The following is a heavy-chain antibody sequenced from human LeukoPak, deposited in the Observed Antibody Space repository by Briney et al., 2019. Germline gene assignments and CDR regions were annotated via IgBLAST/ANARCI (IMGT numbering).Heavy chain of an antibody. CDR2: ISYDGSNK. J-gene: IGHJ4*02. V-gene: IGHV3-30-3*01. CDR3: ARGPHRYGDSHPEDY. CDR1: GFTFSSYA. D-gene: IGHD4-17*01. Sequence: GGSLRLSCAASGFTFSSYAMHWVRQAPGKGLEWVAVISYDGSNKYYADSVKGRFTISRDNSKNTLYLQMNDLRAEDTAVYYCARGPHRYGDSHPEDYWGRGTLVTVSS.